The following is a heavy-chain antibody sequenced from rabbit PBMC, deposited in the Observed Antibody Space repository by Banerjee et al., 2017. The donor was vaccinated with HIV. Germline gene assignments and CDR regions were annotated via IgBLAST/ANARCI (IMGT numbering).Heavy chain of an antibody. D-gene: IGHD2-1*01. CDR2: INSSSRNV. CDR3: ARDDYGVMWLDL. Sequence: QEQLEESGGGLVKPGGTLTLTCKASGSDISSNAMCWVRQAPGKGLEWIGCINSSSRNVVYASWATGRFTISKTSSTTVTLQMTSLTAADTATYFCARDDYGVMWLDLWGQGTLVTVS. J-gene: IGHJ5*01. CDR1: GSDISSNA. V-gene: IGHV1S45*01.